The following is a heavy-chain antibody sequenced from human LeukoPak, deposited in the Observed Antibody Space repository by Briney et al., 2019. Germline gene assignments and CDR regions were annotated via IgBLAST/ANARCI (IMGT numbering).Heavy chain of an antibody. CDR2: INPNSGGT. Sequence: ASVTVSCTASGYTFTVYYMHWVRQAPGQGLEWMGWINPNSGGTNYAQKFQGRVTMTRDTSISTAYMELSRLRSDDTAVYYCARDPIAVAGSPFDYWGQGTLVTVSS. V-gene: IGHV1-2*02. CDR1: GYTFTVYY. D-gene: IGHD6-19*01. J-gene: IGHJ4*02. CDR3: ARDPIAVAGSPFDY.